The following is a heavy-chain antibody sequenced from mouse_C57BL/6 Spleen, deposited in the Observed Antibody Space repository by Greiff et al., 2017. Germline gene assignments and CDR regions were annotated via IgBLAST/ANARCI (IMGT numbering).Heavy chain of an antibody. Sequence: EVQLQQSGAELVRPGASVKLSCTASGFNIKDDYMHWVKQRPEQGLEWIGWIDPENGDTEYASKFQGKATITADTSSNTAYLQLSSLTSEDTAVYYCRIYDGYYGAMDYWGQGTSVTVSS. V-gene: IGHV14-4*01. CDR3: RIYDGYYGAMDY. CDR2: IDPENGDT. J-gene: IGHJ4*01. D-gene: IGHD2-3*01. CDR1: GFNIKDDY.